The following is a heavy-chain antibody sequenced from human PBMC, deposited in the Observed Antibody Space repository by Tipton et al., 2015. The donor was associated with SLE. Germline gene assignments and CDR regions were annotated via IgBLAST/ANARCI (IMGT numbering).Heavy chain of an antibody. CDR2: ISYSGST. CDR1: GDSFTSHY. D-gene: IGHD2-15*01. J-gene: IGHJ4*02. V-gene: IGHV4-59*11. CDR3: VGYNNDSWGLYF. Sequence: TLSLTCTVSGDSFTSHYYNWIRQPPGKGLEWIGYISYSGSTNYNPSLESRVTISIDTSKNQLSLKLTSVTAADTAVYYCVGYNNDSWGLYFWGRGTLVTVSS.